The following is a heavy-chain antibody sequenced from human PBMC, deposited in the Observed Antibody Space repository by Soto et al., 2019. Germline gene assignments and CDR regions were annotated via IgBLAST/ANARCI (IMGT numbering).Heavy chain of an antibody. J-gene: IGHJ4*02. CDR2: IYHSGTT. Sequence: SGTLSLTCAVSGYSISSDYFWSVSRQPPGEGLEWIGSIYHSGTTYYTPSLKSRVTISVDTSKNQFSLKLSSVTAADSAVYYGASTAHVSHYPYLGQGTLVPVPS. V-gene: IGHV4-38-2*01. CDR1: GYSISSDYF. CDR3: ASTAHVSHYPY. D-gene: IGHD3-10*01.